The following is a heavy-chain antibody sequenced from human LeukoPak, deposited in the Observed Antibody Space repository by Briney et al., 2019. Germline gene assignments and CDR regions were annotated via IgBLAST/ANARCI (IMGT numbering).Heavy chain of an antibody. Sequence: PSETLSLTCTVSGGSISSGGYYWSWLRQHPGKGLEWIGYIYYSGSTYYNPSLKSRVTISVDTFKNQFSLKLSSVTAADTAVYYCARTPIFGVVITVVNAFDIWGQGTMVTVSS. D-gene: IGHD3-3*01. CDR1: GGSISSGGYY. CDR2: IYYSGST. V-gene: IGHV4-31*03. J-gene: IGHJ3*02. CDR3: ARTPIFGVVITVVNAFDI.